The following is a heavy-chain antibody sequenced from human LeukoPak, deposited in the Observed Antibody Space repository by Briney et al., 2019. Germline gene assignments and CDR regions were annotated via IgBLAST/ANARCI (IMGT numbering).Heavy chain of an antibody. Sequence: GGSLRLSCAASGFTVSSNYMSWVRQAPGKGLGWVSVIYSGGSTYYADSVKGRFTISRDNSKNTLYLQMNSLRAEDTAVYYCARAVAGTGSDYWGQGTLVTVSS. D-gene: IGHD6-19*01. CDR3: ARAVAGTGSDY. CDR2: IYSGGST. J-gene: IGHJ4*02. CDR1: GFTVSSNY. V-gene: IGHV3-53*01.